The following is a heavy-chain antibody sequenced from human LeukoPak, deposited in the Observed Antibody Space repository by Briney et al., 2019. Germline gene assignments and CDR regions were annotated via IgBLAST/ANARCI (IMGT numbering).Heavy chain of an antibody. Sequence: PGGSLRLSCAASGFTFSSYWMSWVRQAPGKGREWVANIKQDGSEKYYVDSVKGRFTISRDNAKNSLYLQMNSLRAEDTAVYYCARFGVGATMDYYFDYWGQGTLVTVSS. CDR3: ARFGVGATMDYYFDY. V-gene: IGHV3-7*01. J-gene: IGHJ4*02. CDR2: IKQDGSEK. CDR1: GFTFSSYW. D-gene: IGHD1-26*01.